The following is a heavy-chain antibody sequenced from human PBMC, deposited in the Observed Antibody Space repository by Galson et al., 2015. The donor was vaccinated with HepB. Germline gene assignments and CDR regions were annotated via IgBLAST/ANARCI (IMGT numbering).Heavy chain of an antibody. CDR2: IKYDGREK. CDR3: ARVVTGTTVVQDY. V-gene: IGHV3-7*01. CDR1: GFTFSSYW. Sequence: SLRLSCAASGFTFSSYWMSWVRQAPGKGLEWVTNIKYDGREKYYVDSVKGRFTISRDNAKNSLYLQMNSLRAEDTAVYYCARVVTGTTVVQDYWGQGTLVTVSS. D-gene: IGHD1-1*01. J-gene: IGHJ4*02.